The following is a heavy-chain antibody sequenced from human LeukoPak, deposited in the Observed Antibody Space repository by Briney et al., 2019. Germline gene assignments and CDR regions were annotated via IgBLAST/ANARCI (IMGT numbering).Heavy chain of an antibody. Sequence: ASVKVSCKVSGYTLTELSMHWVRQAPGKGLEWMGGFGPEDGETIYAQKFQGRVTMTEDTSTDTAYMELSSLRSEDTAVYYCATDQLRSRAFDIWGQGTMVTVSS. CDR3: ATDQLRSRAFDI. CDR2: FGPEDGET. D-gene: IGHD4-17*01. CDR1: GYTLTELS. J-gene: IGHJ3*02. V-gene: IGHV1-24*01.